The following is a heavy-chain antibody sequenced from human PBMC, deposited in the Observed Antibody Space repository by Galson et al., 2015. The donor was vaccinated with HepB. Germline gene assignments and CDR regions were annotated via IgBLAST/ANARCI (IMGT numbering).Heavy chain of an antibody. J-gene: IGHJ4*02. V-gene: IGHV3-23*01. CDR1: GFTFSSYA. D-gene: IGHD3-10*01. CDR3: ANQGFGEEIDY. CDR2: ISGSGAYT. Sequence: SLRLSCAVSGFTFSSYAMNWVRQAPGKGLEWVAAISGSGAYTYDADSVKGRFTISRDNSKNTLYLQMNSLRAEDTAVYYCANQGFGEEIDYWGQGTLVTVSS.